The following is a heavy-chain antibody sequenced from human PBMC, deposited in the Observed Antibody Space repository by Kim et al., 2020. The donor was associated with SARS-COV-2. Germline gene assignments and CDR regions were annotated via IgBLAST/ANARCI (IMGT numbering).Heavy chain of an antibody. CDR3: AKGTYYYDSSGYYENWFDP. D-gene: IGHD3-22*01. CDR2: ISWNSGSI. CDR1: GFTFDDYA. Sequence: GGSLRLSCAASGFTFDDYAMHWVRQAPGKGLEWVSGISWNSGSIGYADSVKGRFTISRDNAKNSLYLQMNSLRAEDTALYYCAKGTYYYDSSGYYENWFDPWGQGTLVTVSS. V-gene: IGHV3-9*01. J-gene: IGHJ5*02.